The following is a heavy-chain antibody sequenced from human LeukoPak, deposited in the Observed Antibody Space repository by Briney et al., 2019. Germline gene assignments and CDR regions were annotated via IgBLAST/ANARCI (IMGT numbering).Heavy chain of an antibody. Sequence: GGSLRLSCAASGFTVSSNYMSWVRQAPGKGLEWVSVIYSGGSTYYADSVKGRFTISRDNSKNTLYLQMNSLRAEDTAVYYCARDAVRDFWSGYCTYWGQGTLVTVSS. CDR1: GFTVSSNY. J-gene: IGHJ4*02. CDR2: IYSGGST. D-gene: IGHD3-3*01. V-gene: IGHV3-53*01. CDR3: ARDAVRDFWSGYCTY.